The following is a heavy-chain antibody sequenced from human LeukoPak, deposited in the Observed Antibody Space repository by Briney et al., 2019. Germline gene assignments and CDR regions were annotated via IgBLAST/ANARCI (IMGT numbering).Heavy chain of an antibody. CDR2: INPSGGST. D-gene: IGHD3-22*01. J-gene: IGHJ4*02. CDR3: ARNPEVYDTSGYPRYLDY. Sequence: ASVKVSCEASGYTFTSYYMHWVRQAPGQGLEWMGIINPSGGSTSYAQKFQGRVTMTRDTSTSTVYMELSSLRSEDTAVYYCARNPEVYDTSGYPRYLDYWGQGTLVTVSS. CDR1: GYTFTSYY. V-gene: IGHV1-46*03.